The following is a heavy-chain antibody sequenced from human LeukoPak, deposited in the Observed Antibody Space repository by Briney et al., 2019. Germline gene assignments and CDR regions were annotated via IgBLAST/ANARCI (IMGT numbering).Heavy chain of an antibody. J-gene: IGHJ4*02. CDR1: GYTFTGYY. V-gene: IGHV1-2*02. CDR2: INPNSGGT. D-gene: IGHD2-2*01. CDR3: ARGYCSSTSCYLIDY. Sequence: ASVKVSCKASGYTFTGYYMHWVRQAPGQGLEWMGWINPNSGGTNYARKFQGRVTMTRDTSISTAYMELSRLRSDDTAVYYCARGYCSSTSCYLIDYWGQGTLVTVSS.